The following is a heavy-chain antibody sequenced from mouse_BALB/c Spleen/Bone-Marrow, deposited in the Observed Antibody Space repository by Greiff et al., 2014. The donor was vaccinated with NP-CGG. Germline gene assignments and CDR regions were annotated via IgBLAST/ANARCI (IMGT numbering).Heavy chain of an antibody. V-gene: IGHV5-4*02. CDR3: ERTYRPFALDY. CDR1: GFTFSDYY. J-gene: IGHJ4*01. Sequence: EVQLVESGGGLVKPGGSLKLSCAASGFTFSDYYMYWVRQTPEKRLEWVATISDGGSYTDYPGSVKGRFTVSRDKAKNNLYLQMSSLKSEDTAMYFCERTYRPFALDYWGQGTSVTVSA. CDR2: ISDGGSYT. D-gene: IGHD2-14*01.